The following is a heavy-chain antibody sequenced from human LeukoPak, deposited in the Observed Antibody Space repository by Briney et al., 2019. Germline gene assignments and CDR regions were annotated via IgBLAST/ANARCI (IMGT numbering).Heavy chain of an antibody. CDR1: GLTFGNAW. CDR2: IKSKNVGETT. Sequence: GGSLRHSCVVSGLTFGNAWMSWVRQAPGKGLEWVGRIKSKNVGETTEYAAPVQGRFTISRDDSKNTVYLQMRSLKTEDTAVYYCTTGPGNSGYWGQGTLVTVSS. CDR3: TTGPGNSGY. V-gene: IGHV3-15*01. J-gene: IGHJ4*02. D-gene: IGHD4-23*01.